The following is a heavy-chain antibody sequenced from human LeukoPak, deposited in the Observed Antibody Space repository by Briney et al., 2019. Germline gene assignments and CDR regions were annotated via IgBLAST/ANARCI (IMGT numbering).Heavy chain of an antibody. D-gene: IGHD3-16*02. CDR1: GFTVSSNY. V-gene: IGHV3-66*01. Sequence: GGSLRLSCAASGFTVSSNYMNWVRQAPGKGLEWVSTIYNEGTTYYADSVRGRFTISRDDSKNTIYLQMNSLRAEDTAIYYCARDSFHTYWGQGTLVTVSS. CDR2: IYNEGTT. J-gene: IGHJ4*02. CDR3: ARDSFHTY.